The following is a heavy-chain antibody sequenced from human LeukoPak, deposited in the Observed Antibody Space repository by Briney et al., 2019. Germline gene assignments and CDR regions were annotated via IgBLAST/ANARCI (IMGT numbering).Heavy chain of an antibody. CDR2: IYPGDSDT. CDR1: GYSFSSYW. Sequence: GESLKISCKGSGYSFSSYWIGWVRQMPGKGLGWMGIIYPGDSDTRYSPSFQGQVTISADKSINTAYLQWSSLKASDTAVYFCARHQRIGAATTALDYWGQGTQVTVSS. CDR3: ARHQRIGAATTALDY. D-gene: IGHD6-13*01. V-gene: IGHV5-51*01. J-gene: IGHJ4*02.